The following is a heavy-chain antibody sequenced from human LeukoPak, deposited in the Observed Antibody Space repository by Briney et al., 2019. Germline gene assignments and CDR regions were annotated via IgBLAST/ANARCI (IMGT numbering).Heavy chain of an antibody. CDR1: GFTFSSYA. CDR2: ISYDGSNK. D-gene: IGHD3-3*01. Sequence: GGSLRLSCAASGFTFSSYAMHWVRQAPGKGLEWVAVISYDGSNKYYADSVKSRFTISRDNSKNTLYLQMNSLRAEDTAVYYCAREERTFGVVIDYWGQGTLVTVSS. J-gene: IGHJ4*02. V-gene: IGHV3-30*01. CDR3: AREERTFGVVIDY.